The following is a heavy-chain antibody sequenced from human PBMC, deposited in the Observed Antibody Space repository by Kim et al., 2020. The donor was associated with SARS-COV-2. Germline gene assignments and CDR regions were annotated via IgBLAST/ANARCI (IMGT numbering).Heavy chain of an antibody. V-gene: IGHV4-39*01. D-gene: IGHD1-26*01. CDR3: ARPSDPRVWYFDL. J-gene: IGHJ2*01. Sequence: YNPALKSRVTISVDTSKNQFSLKLSSVTAADTAVYYCARPSDPRVWYFDLWGRGTLVTVSS.